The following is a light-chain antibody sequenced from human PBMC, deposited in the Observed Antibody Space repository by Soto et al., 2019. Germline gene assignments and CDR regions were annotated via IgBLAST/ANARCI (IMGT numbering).Light chain of an antibody. CDR2: AAS. V-gene: IGKV3-20*01. J-gene: IGKJ1*01. Sequence: ETVLTQSPGTLSLSPGERATLSCRASQSVRNNYLRWYQQKPGQAPRLLIYAASGRATGIPDRFSGSGSGTDFTLTISRLEPEGCAVYYCQQYATSPRTFGQGTKVEIK. CDR3: QQYATSPRT. CDR1: QSVRNNY.